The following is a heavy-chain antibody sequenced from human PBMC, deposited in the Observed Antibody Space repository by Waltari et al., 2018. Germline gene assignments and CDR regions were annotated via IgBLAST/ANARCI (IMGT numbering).Heavy chain of an antibody. CDR2: IYSGGTT. J-gene: IGHJ4*02. V-gene: IGHV3-53*01. Sequence: EVQLVESGGGLMQPGGSLRLTCAASGCTVSNNYMSWVRQAPGKGLEWVSVIYSGGTTHYADSVKGRFTISRDNSKNTLYLQMNSLRAEDTAVYYCARGAPRDWGQGTLVTVSS. CDR3: ARGAPRD. CDR1: GCTVSNNY.